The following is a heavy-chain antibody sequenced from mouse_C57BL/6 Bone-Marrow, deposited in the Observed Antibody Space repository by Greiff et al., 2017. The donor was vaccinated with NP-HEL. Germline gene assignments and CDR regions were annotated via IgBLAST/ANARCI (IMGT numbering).Heavy chain of an antibody. CDR3: YCNYFDY. J-gene: IGHJ2*01. V-gene: IGHV1-5*01. CDR1: GYTFTSYW. CDR2: IYPGNSDT. D-gene: IGHD1-1*01. Sequence: VQLPPSCSFLSRPGASVKMSRKTSGYTFTSYWMHWVKQRPGQGLEWLGAIYPGNSDTSYNQKFKGKAKLTAVTSASTAYMELSSLTNVDSAVYYYYCNYFDYWGQGTTLTVSS.